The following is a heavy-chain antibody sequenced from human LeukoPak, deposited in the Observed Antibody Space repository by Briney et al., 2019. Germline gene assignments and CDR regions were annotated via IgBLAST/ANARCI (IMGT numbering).Heavy chain of an antibody. CDR3: ARDGRPAGTRGNWFDP. CDR2: IYYSGSA. D-gene: IGHD6-13*01. CDR1: GGSISGYY. V-gene: IGHV4-59*12. J-gene: IGHJ5*02. Sequence: SETLSLTCTVSGGSISGYYWSWIRQPPGKGLEWIGYIYYSGSANYNPSLKSRVIISVDTSKNQFSLKLSSVTAADTAVYYCARDGRPAGTRGNWFDPWGQGTLVTVSS.